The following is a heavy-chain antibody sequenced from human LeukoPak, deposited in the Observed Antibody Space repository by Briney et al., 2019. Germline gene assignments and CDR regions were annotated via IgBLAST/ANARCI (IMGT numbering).Heavy chain of an antibody. V-gene: IGHV4-39*01. CDR2: IYYSGST. J-gene: IGHJ5*02. CDR3: ARTDQAPTDNWFDP. D-gene: IGHD6-6*01. CDR1: GGSISSYY. Sequence: SETLSLTCTVSGGSISSYYWSWIRQPPGKGLEWIGSIYYSGSTYYNPSLKSRVTISVDTSKNQFSLKLSSVTAADTAVYYCARTDQAPTDNWFDPWGQGTLVTVSS.